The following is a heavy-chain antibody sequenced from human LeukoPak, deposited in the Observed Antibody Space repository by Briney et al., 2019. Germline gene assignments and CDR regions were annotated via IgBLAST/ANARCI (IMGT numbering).Heavy chain of an antibody. D-gene: IGHD7-27*01. V-gene: IGHV3-23*01. CDR2: ISGSGGNT. Sequence: TGGSLRLSCAASGFIFSSYAITWVRQAPGKGLEWVSAISGSGGNTYYADSVKGRITISRDNAKNSLYLQLNSLRAEDTAVYYYVRDFQEGDRLWFQEPNWGKIGIWGQGTMVTVSS. CDR3: VRDFQEGDRLWFQEPNWGKIGI. J-gene: IGHJ3*02. CDR1: GFIFSSYA.